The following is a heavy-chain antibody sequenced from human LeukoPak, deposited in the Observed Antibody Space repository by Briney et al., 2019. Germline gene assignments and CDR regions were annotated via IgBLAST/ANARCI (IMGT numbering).Heavy chain of an antibody. CDR3: AREQWLVGWDY. CDR2: IWYDGSNK. CDR1: GFTFSSYG. D-gene: IGHD6-19*01. V-gene: IGHV3-33*01. Sequence: GRSLRLSCAASGFTFSSYGMHWVRQAPGKGLEWVAVIWYDGSNKYYADSVKGRFTISRDNSKNTQYLQMNSLRAEDTAVYYCAREQWLVGWDYWGQGTLVTVSS. J-gene: IGHJ4*02.